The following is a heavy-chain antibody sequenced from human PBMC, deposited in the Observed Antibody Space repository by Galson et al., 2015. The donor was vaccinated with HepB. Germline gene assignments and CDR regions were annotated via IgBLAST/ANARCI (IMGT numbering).Heavy chain of an antibody. CDR2: TSYDGHNK. Sequence: SLRLSCAASGFTFSSFAIHWFRQSPGKGLEWVAATSYDGHNKYYADSVKGRLTISRENSRNTLFLQMNSLRPEDTALYHCAREWNPLVLVGAGGYWGQGTAVIVSS. J-gene: IGHJ4*02. CDR3: AREWNPLVLVGAGGY. CDR1: GFTFSSFA. V-gene: IGHV3-30*04. D-gene: IGHD2-15*01.